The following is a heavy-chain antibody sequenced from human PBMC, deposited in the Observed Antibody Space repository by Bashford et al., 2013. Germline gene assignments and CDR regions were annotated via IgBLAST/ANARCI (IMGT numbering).Heavy chain of an antibody. J-gene: IGHJ4*02. CDR1: GGTFSSYA. CDR2: IIPILGIA. V-gene: IGHV1-69*10. Sequence: SVKVSCKASGGTFSSYAISWVRQAPGQGLEWMGGIIPILGIANYAQKFQGRVTITADKSTSTAYMELSSLRSEDTAVYYCARDSYYDSSGYYIHYFDYWAREPWSPSPQ. D-gene: IGHD3-22*01. CDR3: ARDSYYDSSGYYIHYFDY.